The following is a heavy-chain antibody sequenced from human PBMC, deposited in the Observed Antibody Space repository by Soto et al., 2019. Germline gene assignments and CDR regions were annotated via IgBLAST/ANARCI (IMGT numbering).Heavy chain of an antibody. D-gene: IGHD3-16*02. CDR2: FDPEDGET. CDR1: GYTLTELS. CDR3: ATTIMITFGGVISNRALGAFDI. V-gene: IGHV1-24*01. J-gene: IGHJ3*02. Sequence: ASVKVSCKVSGYTLTELSMHWVRQAPGKGLEWMGGFDPEDGETIYAQKFQGRVTMTEDTSTDTAYMELSSLRSEDTAVYYCATTIMITFGGVISNRALGAFDIWGQGTMVTVSS.